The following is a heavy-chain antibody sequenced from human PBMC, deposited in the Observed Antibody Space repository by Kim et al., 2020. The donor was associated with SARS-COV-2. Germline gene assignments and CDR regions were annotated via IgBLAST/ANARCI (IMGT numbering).Heavy chain of an antibody. V-gene: IGHV1-69*13. D-gene: IGHD3-10*01. CDR2: IIPIFGTA. J-gene: IGHJ5*02. CDR3: ARDLRRHGSGGDWFDP. Sequence: SVNVSCKASGGTFSSYAISWVRQAPGQGLEWMGGIIPIFGTANYAQKFQGRVTITADESTSTAYMELSSLRSEDTAVYYCARDLRRHGSGGDWFDPWGQGTLVTVSS. CDR1: GGTFSSYA.